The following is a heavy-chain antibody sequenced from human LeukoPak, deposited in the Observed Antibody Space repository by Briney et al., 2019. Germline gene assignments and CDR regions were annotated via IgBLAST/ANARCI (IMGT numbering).Heavy chain of an antibody. D-gene: IGHD3-22*01. CDR3: ARRGFTYYYDSSGYYYGYYFDY. Sequence: PSETLSLTCTVSGGSISSSSYYWGWIRQPPGKGLEWIVSIYYSGSTYYNPSLKSRVTISVDTSKNQFSLKLSSVTAADTAVYYCARRGFTYYYDSSGYYYGYYFDYWGQGTLVTVSS. CDR2: IYYSGST. V-gene: IGHV4-39*01. J-gene: IGHJ4*02. CDR1: GGSISSSSYY.